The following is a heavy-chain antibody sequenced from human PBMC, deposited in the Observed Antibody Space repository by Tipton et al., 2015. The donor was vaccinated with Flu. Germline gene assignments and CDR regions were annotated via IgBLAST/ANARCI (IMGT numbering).Heavy chain of an antibody. Sequence: SLRLSCEASGLTFSKDWMSWVRQAPGKGLEWVGRIKSKTDSGTRDFAAPVKGRFSISRDDSKNTLYLQMNSLKTENTAVYYCTAGVGATDHDYWGQGTLVTVSS. CDR2: IKSKTDSGTR. V-gene: IGHV3-15*01. CDR1: GLTFSKDW. CDR3: TAGVGATDHDY. J-gene: IGHJ4*02. D-gene: IGHD1-26*01.